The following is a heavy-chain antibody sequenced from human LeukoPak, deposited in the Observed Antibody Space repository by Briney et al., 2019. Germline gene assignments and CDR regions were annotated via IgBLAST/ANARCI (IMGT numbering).Heavy chain of an antibody. CDR2: ITKIGSTT. CDR1: GLSFSSYS. D-gene: IGHD4-23*01. Sequence: PGRSLTLPCPLSGLSFSSYSTSWVRQAPGNGLEWVSHITKIGSTTYHADSVKGRFTISTDTAKHSLYLQMNSLRDEDTAVYYCARGINSAFDIWGQGTMVTVPS. J-gene: IGHJ3*02. V-gene: IGHV3-48*02. CDR3: ARGINSAFDI.